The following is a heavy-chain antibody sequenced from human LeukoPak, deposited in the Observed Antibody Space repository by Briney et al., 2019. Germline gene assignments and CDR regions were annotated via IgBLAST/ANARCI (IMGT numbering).Heavy chain of an antibody. D-gene: IGHD5-24*01. Sequence: ASVKVSCKASGYTFTSYYMHWVRQAPGQGLEWMGIINPSGGSTSYAQKFQGRVTMTRDTSTSTVYMEPSSLRSEDTAVYYCARDNGWLQLDYWGQGTLVTVSS. V-gene: IGHV1-46*01. CDR1: GYTFTSYY. J-gene: IGHJ4*02. CDR2: INPSGGST. CDR3: ARDNGWLQLDY.